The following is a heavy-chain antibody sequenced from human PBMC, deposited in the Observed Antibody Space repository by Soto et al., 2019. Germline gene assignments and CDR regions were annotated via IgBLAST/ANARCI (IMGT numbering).Heavy chain of an antibody. J-gene: IGHJ4*02. CDR1: AFTFSSYA. CDR2: ISYDGSNK. Sequence: PGGSLRLSCAASAFTFSSYAMHWVRQAPGKGLERVSVISYDGSNKYYADSVKARFTISRDNSKNTLYLQMNSLRAEDTAVYYCARGGINLYYDFWSGYVGNVGTDHLERYYFDYWGQGTLVTVSS. V-gene: IGHV3-30*04. CDR3: ARGGINLYYDFWSGYVGNVGTDHLERYYFDY. D-gene: IGHD3-3*01.